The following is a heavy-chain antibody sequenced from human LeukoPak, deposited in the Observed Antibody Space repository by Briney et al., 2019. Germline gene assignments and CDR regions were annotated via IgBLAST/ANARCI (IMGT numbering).Heavy chain of an antibody. D-gene: IGHD6-13*01. V-gene: IGHV4-4*08. CDR1: GGSINNYY. CDR2: IYTSGST. Sequence: SETLSLTCTVSGGSINNYYWSWIRQPPGKGLEWIGRIYTSGSTNYNPSLKSRVTISVDTSKNQFSLKLSSVTAADTAVYYCASTLGSSSWYKEEVAYYYMDVWGKGTTVTVSS. J-gene: IGHJ6*03. CDR3: ASTLGSSSWYKEEVAYYYMDV.